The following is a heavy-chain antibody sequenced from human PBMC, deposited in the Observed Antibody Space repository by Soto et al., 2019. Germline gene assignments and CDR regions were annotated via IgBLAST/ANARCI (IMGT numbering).Heavy chain of an antibody. J-gene: IGHJ6*02. V-gene: IGHV1-69*01. CDR3: ARYTRGDYYYGMDV. CDR1: GGTFRSYA. Sequence: QVQLVQSGAEVKKPGSSVKVSCKASGGTFRSYAVTWVRQAPGQGLEWMGGTIPMFGIEIYAQKFQGRVTITADESTSTAYMELSSLRSEDTAVYYCARYTRGDYYYGMDVWGQGTTVTVSS. CDR2: TIPMFGIE.